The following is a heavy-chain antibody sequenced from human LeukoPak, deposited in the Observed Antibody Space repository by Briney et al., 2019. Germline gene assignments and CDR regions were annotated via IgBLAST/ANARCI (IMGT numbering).Heavy chain of an antibody. Sequence: GGSLRLSCAASGFTFSSYSMNWVRQAPGKGLEWVSVIYSGGSTYYADSVKGRFTISRDNAENSLYLQMNSLRAEDTALYYCAKDQGYCSSTSCRRDYYYYGMDVRGQGTTVTVSS. CDR2: IYSGGST. CDR3: AKDQGYCSSTSCRRDYYYYGMDV. J-gene: IGHJ6*02. V-gene: IGHV3-53*05. CDR1: GFTFSSYS. D-gene: IGHD2-2*01.